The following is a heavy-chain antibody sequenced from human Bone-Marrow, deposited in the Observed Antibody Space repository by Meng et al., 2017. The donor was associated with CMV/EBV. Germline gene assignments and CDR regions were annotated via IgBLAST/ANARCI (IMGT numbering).Heavy chain of an antibody. CDR3: ARGARQYSSSFVFY. J-gene: IGHJ4*02. Sequence: GESLKISCAASGFTFSSYGMHWVRQAPGKGLEWVAFIRYDGSNKYYADSVKGRFTISRDNAKNTLYLQMNSLRAEDTAVYYCARGARQYSSSFVFYWGQGTLVTVSS. V-gene: IGHV3-30*02. CDR2: IRYDGSNK. CDR1: GFTFSSYG. D-gene: IGHD6-6*01.